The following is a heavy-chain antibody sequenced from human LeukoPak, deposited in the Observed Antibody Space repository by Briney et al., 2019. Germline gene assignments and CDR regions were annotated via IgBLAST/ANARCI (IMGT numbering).Heavy chain of an antibody. CDR3: VSFYETY. CDR2: INSDGSWT. J-gene: IGHJ4*02. Sequence: PGGSLRLSCAASASYWMHWVRQAPGKGLVRVSHINSDGSWTSYADSVKGRFTISKDNAKNTVYLQMNNLRAEDTAVYYCVSFYETYWGRGTLVTVSS. CDR1: ASYW. V-gene: IGHV3-74*01. D-gene: IGHD2/OR15-2a*01.